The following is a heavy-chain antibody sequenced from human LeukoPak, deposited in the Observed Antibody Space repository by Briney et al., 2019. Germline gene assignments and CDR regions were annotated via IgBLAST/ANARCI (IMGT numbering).Heavy chain of an antibody. J-gene: IGHJ4*02. Sequence: SETLSLTCAVYGGSFSGYYWSWIRQPPGKGLEWIGETNHSGSTNYNPSLKSRVTISVDTSKNQFSLKLSSVTAADTAVYYCARGTMMIAAAGSADYWGQGTLVTVSS. V-gene: IGHV4-34*09. CDR3: ARGTMMIAAAGSADY. CDR2: TNHSGST. D-gene: IGHD6-13*01. CDR1: GGSFSGYY.